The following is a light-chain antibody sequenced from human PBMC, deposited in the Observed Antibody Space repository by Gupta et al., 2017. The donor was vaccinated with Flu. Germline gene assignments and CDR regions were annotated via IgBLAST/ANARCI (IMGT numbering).Light chain of an antibody. V-gene: IGKV1-39*01. Sequence: PSSLSASVGDRVTITCRASQSISSYLNWYQQKPGKAPKLLIYAASSLQSGVPSRFSGSGSETDFTLTISSLQPEDFATYYCQQRDSTPRTFGGGTKVEIK. J-gene: IGKJ4*01. CDR2: AAS. CDR3: QQRDSTPRT. CDR1: QSISSY.